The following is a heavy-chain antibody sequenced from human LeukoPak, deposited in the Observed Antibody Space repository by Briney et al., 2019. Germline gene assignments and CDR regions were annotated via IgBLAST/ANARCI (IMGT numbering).Heavy chain of an antibody. CDR2: ISGYNGNA. Sequence: GASVKVSCKASGYTFTSYGITWVRQAPGQGLEWMGWISGYNGNAHYAQSLQGRVILTTDTATSTAYMELRTLTSDDAAVYYCVREMAVVIPAALTPYDYWGQGTLVTVSS. J-gene: IGHJ4*02. CDR3: VREMAVVIPAALTPYDY. V-gene: IGHV1-18*01. CDR1: GYTFTSYG. D-gene: IGHD2-2*01.